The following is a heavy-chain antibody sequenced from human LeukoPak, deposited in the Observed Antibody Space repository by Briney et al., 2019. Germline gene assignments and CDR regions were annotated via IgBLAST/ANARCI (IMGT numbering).Heavy chain of an antibody. Sequence: SVKVSCKASGGTFSSYAISLVRQAPGQGLEWMGGIIPIFGTANYAQKFQGRVTITADESTSTAYMELSSLRSEDTAVYYCVRASPPIYYDSSGYPLYYFDYWGQGTLVTVSS. V-gene: IGHV1-69*13. CDR1: GGTFSSYA. CDR3: VRASPPIYYDSSGYPLYYFDY. CDR2: IIPIFGTA. D-gene: IGHD3-22*01. J-gene: IGHJ4*02.